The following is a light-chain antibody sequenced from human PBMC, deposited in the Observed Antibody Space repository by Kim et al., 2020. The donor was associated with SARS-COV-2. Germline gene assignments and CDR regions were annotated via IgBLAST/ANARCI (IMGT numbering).Light chain of an antibody. CDR1: QSVLYSSNNKNY. CDR2: WAS. V-gene: IGKV4-1*01. Sequence: DIVMTQSPDSLAVSLGERATINCKSSQSVLYSSNNKNYLAWYQQKPGQPPKLLIYWASTRESGVPDRFSGGESGTDFTLTISSLQAEDVALYYCQQYYSLPLTFGGGTKVEI. CDR3: QQYYSLPLT. J-gene: IGKJ4*01.